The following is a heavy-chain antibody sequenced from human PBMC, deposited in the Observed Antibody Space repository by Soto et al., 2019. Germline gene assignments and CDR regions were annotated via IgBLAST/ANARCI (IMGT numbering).Heavy chain of an antibody. CDR3: ARGVIAAAGIPQRYYHYDGRDV. J-gene: IGHJ6*02. D-gene: IGHD6-13*01. Sequence: RNHRLSCAASGFTFSSYWMSWVRQAPGKGLEWVANIKQDGSEKYYVDSVKGRFTISRDNAKNSLYLQMNSLRAEDTAVYYCARGVIAAAGIPQRYYHYDGRDVCGHGTTVTVSS. CDR2: IKQDGSEK. V-gene: IGHV3-7*01. CDR1: GFTFSSYW.